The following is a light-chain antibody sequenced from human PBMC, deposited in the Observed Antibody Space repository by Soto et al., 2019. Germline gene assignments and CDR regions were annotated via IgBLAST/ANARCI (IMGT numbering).Light chain of an antibody. Sequence: QSALTQPASVSGSPGQSITISCTGTSSNVDGYNYVSWYQQHPGKAPKLIIYEVSNRPSGVSNRFSGSKSGNTASLTISGLQAEDEADYYCNSYTSKSTGVFGTGTKVTVL. CDR2: EVS. J-gene: IGLJ1*01. V-gene: IGLV2-14*01. CDR3: NSYTSKSTGV. CDR1: SSNVDGYNY.